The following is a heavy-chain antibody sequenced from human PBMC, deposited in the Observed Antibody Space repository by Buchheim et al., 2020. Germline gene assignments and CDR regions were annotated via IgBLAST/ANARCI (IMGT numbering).Heavy chain of an antibody. CDR2: ISYDGSNK. V-gene: IGHV3-30*18. Sequence: QVQLVESGGGVVQPGRSLRLSCAASGFTFSSYGMHWVRQAPGKGLEWVAVISYDGSNKYYADSVKGRFTISRDNSKNTMYLQMNSLRAEDTAVYYCAKEKGGSYLGMEVWGQGTT. CDR1: GFTFSSYG. D-gene: IGHD1-26*01. J-gene: IGHJ6*01. CDR3: AKEKGGSYLGMEV.